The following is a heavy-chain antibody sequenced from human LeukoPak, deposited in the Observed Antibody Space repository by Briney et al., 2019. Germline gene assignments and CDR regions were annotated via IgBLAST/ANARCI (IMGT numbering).Heavy chain of an antibody. V-gene: IGHV1-24*01. CDR1: GHTLAELS. CDR2: FDPEDGET. D-gene: IGHD2-21*01. CDR3: ATDRLVNFDY. Sequence: GASVNVSFKVSGHTLAELSMHWVRQAPGKGLEWMGGFDPEDGETIYAQKFRGRVTMTEDTSTDTAYMELSSLRSEDTAVYYCATDRLVNFDYWGQGTLVTVSS. J-gene: IGHJ4*02.